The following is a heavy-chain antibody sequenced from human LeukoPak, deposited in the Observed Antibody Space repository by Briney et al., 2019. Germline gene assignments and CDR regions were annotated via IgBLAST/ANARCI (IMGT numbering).Heavy chain of an antibody. D-gene: IGHD3-22*01. J-gene: IGHJ4*02. CDR2: INHSGST. CDR3: ARLVRGYYDSSGYYNY. CDR1: GGSFSGYY. V-gene: IGHV4-34*01. Sequence: PSETLSLTCAVYGGSFSGYYWSWIRQPPGKGLEWIGEINHSGSTNYNPSLKSRVTIPVDTSKNQFSLKLSSVTAADTAVYYCARLVRGYYDSSGYYNYWGQGTLVTVSS.